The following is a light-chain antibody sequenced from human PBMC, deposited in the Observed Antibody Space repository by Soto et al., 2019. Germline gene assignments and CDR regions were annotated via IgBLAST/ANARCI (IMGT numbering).Light chain of an antibody. CDR3: AAWDDGLNGWL. J-gene: IGLJ3*02. Sequence: QSVLTQPPSASGTPGQRVTISCSGSNSNVGNNTVNWYQQFPGTSPRLLIEGYNQRPSGAPDRFSGSKSANSASLAISGLKSEDEADYYCAAWDDGLNGWLFGGGTKLTVL. CDR2: GYN. CDR1: NSNVGNNT. V-gene: IGLV1-44*01.